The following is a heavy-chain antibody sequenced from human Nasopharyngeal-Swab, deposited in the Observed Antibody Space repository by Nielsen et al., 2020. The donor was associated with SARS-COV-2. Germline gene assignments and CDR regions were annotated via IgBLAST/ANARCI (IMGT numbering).Heavy chain of an antibody. V-gene: IGHV3-21*01. J-gene: IGHJ1*01. D-gene: IGHD6-19*01. CDR2: ISSSSSYI. CDR1: GFTFSSYS. CDR3: ARRAVAGEYFQH. Sequence: GESLKISCAASGFTFSSYSMNWVRQAPGKGLEWVSSISSSSSYIYYADSVKGRFTISRDNAKNSLYLQMNSLRAEDTAVYYCARRAVAGEYFQHWDQGALVTVSS.